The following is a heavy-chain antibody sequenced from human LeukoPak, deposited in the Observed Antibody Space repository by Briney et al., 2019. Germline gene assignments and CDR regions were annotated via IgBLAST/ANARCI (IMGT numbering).Heavy chain of an antibody. CDR2: INPNSGGT. J-gene: IGHJ6*02. D-gene: IGHD6-13*01. CDR3: ARDSGVAAVSYGMDV. Sequence: ASVKVSCKASGYTFTGYYMHWVRQAPGQGLEWMGLINPNSGGTNYAQKFQGWVTMTRDTSISTAYMELSRLRSDDTAVYYCARDSGVAAVSYGMDVWGQGTTVTVSS. V-gene: IGHV1-2*04. CDR1: GYTFTGYY.